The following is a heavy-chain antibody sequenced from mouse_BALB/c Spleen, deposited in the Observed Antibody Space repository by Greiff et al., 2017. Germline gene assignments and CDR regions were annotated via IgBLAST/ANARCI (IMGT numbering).Heavy chain of an antibody. V-gene: IGHV1S137*01. CDR3: AREGYGNYAWWFAY. CDR2: ISTYYGDA. D-gene: IGHD2-1*01. Sequence: QVQLQQSGAELVRPGVSVKISCKGSGYTFTDYAMHWVKQSHAKSLEWIGVISTYYGDASYNQKFKGKATMTVDKSSSTAYMELARLTSEDSAIYYCAREGYGNYAWWFAYWGQGTLVTVSA. CDR1: GYTFTDYA. J-gene: IGHJ3*01.